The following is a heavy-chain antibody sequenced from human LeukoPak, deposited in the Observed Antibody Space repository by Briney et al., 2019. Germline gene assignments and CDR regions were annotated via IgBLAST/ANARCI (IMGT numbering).Heavy chain of an antibody. J-gene: IGHJ4*02. D-gene: IGHD2-15*01. CDR2: IYSGGST. CDR3: TRADTVVVVPDF. V-gene: IGHV3-53*01. CDR1: GFTVSSNY. Sequence: GGSLRLSCAASGFTVSSNYMSWVRQAPGKGLEWVSVIYSGGSTYYADSVKGRFTISRDNARNTLYLQMNSLRAEDTALYYCTRADTVVVVPDFWGQGTLVTVSS.